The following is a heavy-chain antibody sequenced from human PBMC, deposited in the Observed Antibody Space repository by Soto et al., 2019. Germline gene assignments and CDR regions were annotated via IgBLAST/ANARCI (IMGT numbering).Heavy chain of an antibody. V-gene: IGHV3-9*01. CDR1: GFTFDDYA. D-gene: IGHD3-3*01. CDR2: ISWNSGSI. Sequence: GGSLRLSCAASGFTFDDYAMHWVRQAPGKGLEWVSGISWNSGSIGYADSVKGRFTISRDNAKNSLYLQMNSLRAEDTALYYCAKAPSITIFGVVIRPVAFDIWGQGTMVTVSS. CDR3: AKAPSITIFGVVIRPVAFDI. J-gene: IGHJ3*02.